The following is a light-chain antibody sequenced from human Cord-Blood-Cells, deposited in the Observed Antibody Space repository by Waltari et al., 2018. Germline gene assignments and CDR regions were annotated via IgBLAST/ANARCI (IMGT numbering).Light chain of an antibody. J-gene: IGLJ2*01. Sequence: QLVLTQSPSASASLRASVKLTCTLTSGQSSYAIAWHQQQPDKGPRSLMKLNSDGSHSKGDGIRDRFSASSSGAARYLPILSLPSEDEADYYCQTWATGIHVVFVGWTKLTVL. CDR3: QTWATGIHVV. CDR1: SGQSSYA. V-gene: IGLV4-69*01. CDR2: LNSDGSH.